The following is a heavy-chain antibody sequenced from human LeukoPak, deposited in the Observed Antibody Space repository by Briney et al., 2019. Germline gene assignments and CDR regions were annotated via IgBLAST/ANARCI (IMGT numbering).Heavy chain of an antibody. CDR2: IYGGDSET. D-gene: IGHD3-22*01. J-gene: IGHJ4*02. CDR1: GYSFSTYW. V-gene: IGHV5-51*01. CDR3: ARHDGYYYESSGYFV. Sequence: GDSLKISCKGSGYSFSTYWIGWVRQMPGKGLEWMGIIYGGDSETKYNPSFQGQVTISVDKSISTAYLQWSSLKASDTAIYYCARHDGYYYESSGYFVWGQGTLVTVAS.